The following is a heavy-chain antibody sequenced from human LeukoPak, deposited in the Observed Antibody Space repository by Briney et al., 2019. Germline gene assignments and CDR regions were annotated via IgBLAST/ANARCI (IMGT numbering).Heavy chain of an antibody. CDR3: ARRGAKKNSNYGPLDY. Sequence: PSETLSLTCSVSGGSIGSSDYYWGWIRQPPGKGLECIGNIYYTGSTYYNPSLKSRVTISVDTSKNQFSLQLISVTAADTAVYYCARRGAKKNSNYGPLDYWGQGALVTVSS. D-gene: IGHD4-11*01. J-gene: IGHJ4*02. V-gene: IGHV4-39*01. CDR1: GGSIGSSDYY. CDR2: IYYTGST.